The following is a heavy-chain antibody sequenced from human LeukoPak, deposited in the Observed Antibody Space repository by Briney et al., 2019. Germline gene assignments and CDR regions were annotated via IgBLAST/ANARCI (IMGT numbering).Heavy chain of an antibody. V-gene: IGHV4-38-2*02. Sequence: SETLSLTCTVSDYSIRSPYYWGWIRQPPGKGLEWIGSIYNSESTYYNPSLKSRVTISVDTSKNQLSLKVSSVTAADTAVYYCASGEPRYSSRIVVGDNWGQGTLVTVSS. D-gene: IGHD3-22*01. CDR3: ASGEPRYSSRIVVGDN. CDR1: DYSIRSPYY. J-gene: IGHJ4*02. CDR2: IYNSEST.